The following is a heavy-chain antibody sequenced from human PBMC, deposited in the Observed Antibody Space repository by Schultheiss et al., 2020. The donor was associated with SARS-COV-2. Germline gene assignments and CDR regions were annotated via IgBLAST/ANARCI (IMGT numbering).Heavy chain of an antibody. D-gene: IGHD3-22*01. J-gene: IGHJ4*02. V-gene: IGHV3-74*01. CDR2: INSDGSST. CDR1: GFTFSSYW. CDR3: TTEAISYYDSTGGYFDY. Sequence: GESLKISCAASGFTFSSYWMHWVRQAPGKGLVWVSRINSDGSSTSYADSVKGRFTISRDNAKNTLYLQMNSLRAEDTAVYYCTTEAISYYDSTGGYFDYWGQGTLVTVSS.